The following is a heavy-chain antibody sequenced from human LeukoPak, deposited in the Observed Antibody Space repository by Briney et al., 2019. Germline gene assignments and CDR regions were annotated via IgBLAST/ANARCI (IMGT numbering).Heavy chain of an antibody. Sequence: PGGSLRLSCAASGFTFSTYAMSWVRQAPGKGLDWVSTISGSGGSTYYADSVKGRFTISRDNSKNTLYLQMNSLRAEDTAVYYCAKDLGQRIAVAGTPDYWGQGTLVTVSS. J-gene: IGHJ4*02. CDR1: GFTFSTYA. CDR3: AKDLGQRIAVAGTPDY. V-gene: IGHV3-23*01. D-gene: IGHD6-19*01. CDR2: ISGSGGST.